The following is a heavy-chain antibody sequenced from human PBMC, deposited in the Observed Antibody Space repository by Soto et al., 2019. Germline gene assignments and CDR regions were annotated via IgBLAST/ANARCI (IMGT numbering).Heavy chain of an antibody. D-gene: IGHD5-18*01. CDR2: IWYDGSNK. Sequence: QVQLVESGGGVVQPGRSLRLSCAASGFTFSSYGMHWVRQAPGKGLEWVAVIWYDGSNKYYADSVKGRFTISRDNSKNTLXXQMNSLRAEDTAVYYCAREGRTYSYGYYYYYGMDVWGQGTTVTVSS. V-gene: IGHV3-33*01. J-gene: IGHJ6*02. CDR1: GFTFSSYG. CDR3: AREGRTYSYGYYYYYGMDV.